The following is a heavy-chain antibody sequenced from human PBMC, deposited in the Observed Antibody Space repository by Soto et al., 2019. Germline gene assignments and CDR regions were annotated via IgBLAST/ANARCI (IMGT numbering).Heavy chain of an antibody. V-gene: IGHV3-21*01. CDR3: ARDYGITGTTWFDP. Sequence: LRLSCAASGFTFSSYSMNWVRQAPGKGLEWVSSISSSSSYIYYADSVKGRFTISRDNAKNSLYLQMNSLRAEDTAVYYCARDYGITGTTWFDPWGQGTLVTVSS. D-gene: IGHD1-7*01. CDR1: GFTFSSYS. J-gene: IGHJ5*02. CDR2: ISSSSSYI.